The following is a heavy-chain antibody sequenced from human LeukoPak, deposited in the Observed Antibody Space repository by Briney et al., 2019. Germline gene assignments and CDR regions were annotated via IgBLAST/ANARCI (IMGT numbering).Heavy chain of an antibody. D-gene: IGHD6-19*01. V-gene: IGHV7-4-1*02. Sequence: ASVKVSCKASGYTFTGYYIHWVRHAPGQGLEWMGWINTNTGNPTYAQGFTGRFVFSLDTSVSTAYLQISSLKAEDTAVYYCAREFEVAVAGGSLNQRNDYWGQGTLVTVSP. CDR3: AREFEVAVAGGSLNQRNDY. CDR1: GYTFTGYY. CDR2: INTNTGNP. J-gene: IGHJ4*02.